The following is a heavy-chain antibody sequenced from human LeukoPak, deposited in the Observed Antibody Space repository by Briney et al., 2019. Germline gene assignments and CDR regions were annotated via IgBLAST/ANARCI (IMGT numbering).Heavy chain of an antibody. J-gene: IGHJ4*02. Sequence: GGSLRLSCAASGFTVITNDMTWVRQAPGKGLEWVSVLYSDGNTKYADSVQGRYTISRDNSKNTLYLEMNSLSPDDTAVYYCARGVEPLAANTLAYWGQGTLVTVSS. D-gene: IGHD1-14*01. CDR1: GFTVITND. CDR2: LYSDGNT. V-gene: IGHV3-53*01. CDR3: ARGVEPLAANTLAY.